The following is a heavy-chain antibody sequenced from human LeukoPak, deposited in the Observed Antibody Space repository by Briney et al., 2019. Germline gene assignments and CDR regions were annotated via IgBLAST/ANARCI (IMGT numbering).Heavy chain of an antibody. V-gene: IGHV3-33*01. J-gene: IGHJ6*03. CDR2: IWYDGSNK. CDR3: ARALGAARQIYYYMDV. D-gene: IGHD6-6*01. Sequence: PGRSLRLSCAASGFTFSSYGTHWVRQAPGKGLEWVAVIWYDGSNKYYADSVKGRFTISRDNSKNTLYLQMNSLRAEDTAVYYCARALGAARQIYYYMDVWGKGTTVTVSS. CDR1: GFTFSSYG.